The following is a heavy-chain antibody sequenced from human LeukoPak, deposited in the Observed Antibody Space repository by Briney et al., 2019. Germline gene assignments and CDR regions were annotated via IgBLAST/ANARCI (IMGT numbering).Heavy chain of an antibody. CDR2: IYYSGST. D-gene: IGHD5-18*01. Sequence: SETLSLTCTVSGGSISSSSYYWGWIRQPPGKGLEWIGSIYYSGSTYYNLSLKSRVTISVDTSKNQFSLKLSSVTAADTAVYYCAGTVDTAMATDYWGQGTLVTVSS. CDR3: AGTVDTAMATDY. CDR1: GGSISSSSYY. V-gene: IGHV4-39*07. J-gene: IGHJ4*02.